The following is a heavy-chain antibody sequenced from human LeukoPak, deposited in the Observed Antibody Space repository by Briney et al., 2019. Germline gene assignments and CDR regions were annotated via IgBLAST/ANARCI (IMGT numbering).Heavy chain of an antibody. CDR1: GFTFSSYA. V-gene: IGHV3-30-3*01. Sequence: PGRSLRLSCAASGFTFSSYAIHWVRQAPGKGLEWVAVISYDGSNKYYADSVKGRFTISRDNAKNSLYLQMNSLRAEDTAVYYCAREDGYNYYYYGMDVWGQGTTVTVSS. CDR2: ISYDGSNK. CDR3: AREDGYNYYYYGMDV. J-gene: IGHJ6*02. D-gene: IGHD5-24*01.